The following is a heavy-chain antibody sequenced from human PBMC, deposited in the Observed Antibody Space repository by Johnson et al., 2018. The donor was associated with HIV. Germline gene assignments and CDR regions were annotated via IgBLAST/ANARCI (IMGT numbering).Heavy chain of an antibody. D-gene: IGHD6-6*01. J-gene: IGHJ3*02. Sequence: VQLVESGGGLVKPGGSLRLSCAASGFTFDDYGMTWVRQAPGKGLEWVSGIYWNGVRTTYADSVKGRFTISRDNAKNSLYLQMNSLRAEDTALYYCARDRKWVAARSGDAFDIWGQGTMVTVSS. CDR1: GFTFDDYG. CDR2: IYWNGVRT. V-gene: IGHV3-20*04. CDR3: ARDRKWVAARSGDAFDI.